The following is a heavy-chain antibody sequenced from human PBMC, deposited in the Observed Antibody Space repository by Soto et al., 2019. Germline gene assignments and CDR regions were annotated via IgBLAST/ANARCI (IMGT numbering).Heavy chain of an antibody. Sequence: QVQLVQSGAEVKKPGASVKGSCKASGYTFIDYYMHWVRQAPGQGLEWMGIINPNGGSATYAQKFQDRFTLTRDTSTNTVNMELSSLRSEDTAVYYCAREKWLVRRNDPFDIWGQGTMVTVSS. CDR1: GYTFIDYY. J-gene: IGHJ3*02. CDR3: AREKWLVRRNDPFDI. D-gene: IGHD6-19*01. V-gene: IGHV1-46*01. CDR2: INPNGGSA.